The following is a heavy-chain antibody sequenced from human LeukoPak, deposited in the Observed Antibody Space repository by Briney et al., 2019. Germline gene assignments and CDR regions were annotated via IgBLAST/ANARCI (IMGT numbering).Heavy chain of an antibody. D-gene: IGHD1-26*01. V-gene: IGHV4-30-2*01. J-gene: IGHJ4*02. CDR2: IYHSGST. Sequence: SQTLSLTCAVSGGSISSGGYSWSWIRQPPGKGLEWIGYIYHSGSTYYNPPLKSRVTISVDRSKNQFSLKLSSVTAADTAVYYCAKYSGATGFDYWGQGTLVTVSS. CDR3: AKYSGATGFDY. CDR1: GGSISSGGYS.